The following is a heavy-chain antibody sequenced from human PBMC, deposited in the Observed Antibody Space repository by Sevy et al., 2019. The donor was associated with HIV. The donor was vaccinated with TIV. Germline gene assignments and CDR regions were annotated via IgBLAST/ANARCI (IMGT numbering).Heavy chain of an antibody. D-gene: IGHD2-15*01. CDR3: ARVVAYCSGGSCFPGYYYGMDV. J-gene: IGHJ6*02. Sequence: GGSLRLSCAASGFTFSSYNMNWVRQAPGKGLEWVSSISSSSNYIYYADSMKGRFTISRDNAKNSLYIQMNSLRAEDTAVYYCARVVAYCSGGSCFPGYYYGMDVWGQGTTVTVSS. V-gene: IGHV3-21*01. CDR2: ISSSSNYI. CDR1: GFTFSSYN.